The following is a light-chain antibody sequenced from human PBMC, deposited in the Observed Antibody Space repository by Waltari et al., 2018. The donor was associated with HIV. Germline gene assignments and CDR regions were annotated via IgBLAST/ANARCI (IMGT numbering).Light chain of an antibody. CDR1: SGINVGTSR. Sequence: QAVLTQPASLSASPGASASLTCTLPSGINVGTSRISWYQQKPGSPPQYLLSYKSDSDKQQGSGVPSRFSGSKDASANAGILLISGLQSEDEADYYCMIWHSSAWVFGGGTKLTVL. V-gene: IGLV5-45*01. CDR2: YKSDSDK. CDR3: MIWHSSAWV. J-gene: IGLJ3*02.